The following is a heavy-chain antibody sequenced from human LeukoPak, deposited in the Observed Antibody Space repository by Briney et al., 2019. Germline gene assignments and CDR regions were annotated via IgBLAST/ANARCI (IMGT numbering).Heavy chain of an antibody. V-gene: IGHV1-8*01. Sequence: ASVKVSCKASGYTFTSYDINWVRQATGQGLEWMGWMNPNSGNTGYAQKFQGRVTMTRNTSISTAYMELSSLRSEDTAVYYCARGGPSGYSYGYGVDYFDYWGQGTLVTVSS. CDR3: ARGGPSGYSYGYGVDYFDY. J-gene: IGHJ4*02. D-gene: IGHD5-18*01. CDR1: GYTFTSYD. CDR2: MNPNSGNT.